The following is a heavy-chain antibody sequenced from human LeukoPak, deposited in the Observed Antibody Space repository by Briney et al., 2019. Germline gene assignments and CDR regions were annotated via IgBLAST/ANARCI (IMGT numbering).Heavy chain of an antibody. CDR2: INHSGST. Sequence: SETLSLTCAVYGGSFSGYYWSWIRQPPGKGLEWIGEINHSGSTNYNPSLKSRVTISVDTSKNQFSLKLSSVTAADTAVYCCARAPVVTIPKGLDFDYWGQGTLVTVSS. V-gene: IGHV4-34*01. CDR1: GGSFSGYY. CDR3: ARAPVVTIPKGLDFDY. J-gene: IGHJ4*02. D-gene: IGHD4-23*01.